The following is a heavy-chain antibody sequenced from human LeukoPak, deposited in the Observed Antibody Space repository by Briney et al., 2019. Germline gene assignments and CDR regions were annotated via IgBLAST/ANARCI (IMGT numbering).Heavy chain of an antibody. Sequence: KPSETLSLTCTVSGGSISSSSYYWGCIPLPQGKGMEWIGGIYYSGSTYYDPALKSRVSISVDTSKNQFSLKLSSVTAADTAVYYCARGPPVTPNYWGQGTLVTVSS. J-gene: IGHJ4*02. CDR3: ARGPPVTPNY. CDR1: GGSISSSSYY. D-gene: IGHD4-17*01. CDR2: IYYSGST. V-gene: IGHV4-39*01.